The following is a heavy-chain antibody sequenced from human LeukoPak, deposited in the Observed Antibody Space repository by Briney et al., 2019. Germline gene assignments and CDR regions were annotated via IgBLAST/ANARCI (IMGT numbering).Heavy chain of an antibody. CDR2: ISAYNGNT. D-gene: IGHD6-13*01. CDR3: ARSSIAAAGTAYYYGMDV. CDR1: GYTFTSYG. Sequence: ASVKVSCKASGYTFTSYGISWVRQAPGQGLEWMGWISAYNGNTNYAQKLQGRVTMTTDTSTSTVYMELSSLRSEDTAVYYCARSSIAAAGTAYYYGMDVWGQGTTVTVSS. J-gene: IGHJ6*02. V-gene: IGHV1-18*01.